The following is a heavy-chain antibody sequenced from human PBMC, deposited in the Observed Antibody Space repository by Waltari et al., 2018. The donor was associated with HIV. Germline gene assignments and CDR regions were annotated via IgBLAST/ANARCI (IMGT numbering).Heavy chain of an antibody. Sequence: QVQLQESGPGLVKPSETLSLTCTVSGGSISSYYWSWIRQPPGKGLEWIGYIYYSGSTNYNPSLKSRVTISVDTSKNQFSLKLSSVTAADTAVYYCASTGTAMVNWGQGTLVTVSS. D-gene: IGHD5-18*01. J-gene: IGHJ4*02. CDR3: ASTGTAMVN. CDR1: GGSISSYY. CDR2: IYYSGST. V-gene: IGHV4-59*08.